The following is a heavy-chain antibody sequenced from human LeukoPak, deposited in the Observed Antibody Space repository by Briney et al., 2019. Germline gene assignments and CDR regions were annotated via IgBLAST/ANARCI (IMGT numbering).Heavy chain of an antibody. J-gene: IGHJ3*01. CDR2: INSGSSYL. V-gene: IGHV3-48*02. CDR3: AREDDDWGPNTFDV. Sequence: GGSLRLSCAASGFTFSSYMNWVRQAPGKGLEWVSYINSGSSYLYYPDSVKGRFTISRDNAKNSLYLQMDSLRDEDTAVYYCAREDDDWGPNTFDVWGQGTVVTVSS. CDR1: GFTFSSY. D-gene: IGHD7-27*01.